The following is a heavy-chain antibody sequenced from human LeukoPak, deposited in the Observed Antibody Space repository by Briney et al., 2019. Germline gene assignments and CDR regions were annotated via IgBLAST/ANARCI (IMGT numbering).Heavy chain of an antibody. Sequence: GGSRRLAWAAAAFTFSSYAMHWDRQAPGKGLEWEAVILYDGSNNNYEGSVKGRFTISRDNSKYTLYLQMNSLRAEDTAVYYCASLAGYRCSGRSCYSLDYWGQGTLVTDSS. D-gene: IGHD2-15*01. J-gene: IGHJ4*02. CDR1: AFTFSSYA. CDR2: ILYDGSNN. V-gene: IGHV3-30*08. CDR3: ASLAGYRCSGRSCYSLDY.